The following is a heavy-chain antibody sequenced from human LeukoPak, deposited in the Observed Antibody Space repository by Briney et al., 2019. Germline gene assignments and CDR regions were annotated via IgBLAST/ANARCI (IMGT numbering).Heavy chain of an antibody. J-gene: IGHJ4*02. V-gene: IGHV3-23*01. CDR1: GFTFSSYA. D-gene: IGHD3-22*01. Sequence: PSGGSLRLSCAASGFTFSSYAMSWVRQAPGKGLEWVSGISVSGGSTAYADSVKGRFTISRDNPRNTLHMQMNSLRAEDTALYYCAIMHPYYDGNGYWVQWGQGTLVTVSS. CDR3: AIMHPYYDGNGYWVQ. CDR2: ISVSGGST.